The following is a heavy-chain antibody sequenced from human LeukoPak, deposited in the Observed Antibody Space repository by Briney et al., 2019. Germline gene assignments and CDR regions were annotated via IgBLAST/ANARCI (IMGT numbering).Heavy chain of an antibody. D-gene: IGHD1-26*01. CDR1: GGSVSSGSYY. CDR3: ARAYSGSYFKPSKFDY. V-gene: IGHV4-61*01. J-gene: IGHJ4*02. Sequence: PSETLSLTCTVSGGSVSSGSYYWSWIRQPPGRGLEWIGYIYYSGSTKYNPSLKSRVTISVDTSKNQFSLKLSSVTAEDTAVYYCARAYSGSYFKPSKFDYWGQGTLVTVSS. CDR2: IYYSGST.